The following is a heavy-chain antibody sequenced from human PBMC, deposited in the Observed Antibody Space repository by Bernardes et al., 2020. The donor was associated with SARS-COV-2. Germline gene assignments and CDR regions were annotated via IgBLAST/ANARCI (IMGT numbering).Heavy chain of an antibody. V-gene: IGHV3-23*01. D-gene: IGHD2-15*01. CDR1: GFTFSSYA. CDR2: ISVSGGST. J-gene: IGHJ4*02. Sequence: GGSLRLSCAASGFTFSSYAMSWVRQAPGKGLEWVSAISVSGGSTYYADSVKGRFTISRDNSKNTLYLQMNSLRAEDTAVYYCAKDLGIVVVVAALDYWGQGTLVTVSS. CDR3: AKDLGIVVVVAALDY.